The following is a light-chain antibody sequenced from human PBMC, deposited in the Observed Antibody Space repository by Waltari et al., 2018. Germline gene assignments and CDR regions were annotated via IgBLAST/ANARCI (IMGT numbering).Light chain of an antibody. J-gene: IGKJ1*01. CDR3: QQRSNWPPT. V-gene: IGKV3-11*01. Sequence: DIVLTQSPATLSLSTGERATLSCRASQSVSTYLAWYQQKPGQAPKLLIYDASNRATGIPARFSGSGSGTDFTLTISSLEPEDFAVYYCQQRSNWPPTFGQGTKVEIK. CDR2: DAS. CDR1: QSVSTY.